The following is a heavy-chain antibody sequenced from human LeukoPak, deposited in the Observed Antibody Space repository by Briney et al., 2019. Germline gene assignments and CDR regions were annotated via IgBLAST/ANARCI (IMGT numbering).Heavy chain of an antibody. V-gene: IGHV3-11*04. CDR1: GFTFSNAW. Sequence: GGSLRLSCAASGFTFSNAWMSWVRQPPGKGLEWVSYISSSDSTIYYADSVKGRFTISRDNAKNSLYLQMNSLRAEDTAVYYCARDYGGSSPFDYWGQGTLVTVSS. CDR2: ISSSDSTI. J-gene: IGHJ4*02. CDR3: ARDYGGSSPFDY. D-gene: IGHD4-23*01.